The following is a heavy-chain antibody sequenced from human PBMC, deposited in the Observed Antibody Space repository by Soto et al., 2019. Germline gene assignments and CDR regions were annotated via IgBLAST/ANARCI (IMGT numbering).Heavy chain of an antibody. CDR2: INSAERSDERST. V-gene: IGHV3-74*01. CDR1: GFTFSRYW. J-gene: IGHJ4*02. D-gene: IGHD3-22*01. CDR3: ARAVYDTSGYHYDY. Sequence: EVQLVESGGGLVQPGGSLRLSCAASGFTFSRYWMHWVRQAPGKGLVWVSRINSAERSDERSTSYADSVKGRFTISRDNAKNTLYVQMNSLRAEDTAVYYCARAVYDTSGYHYDYWGQGTLVTVSS.